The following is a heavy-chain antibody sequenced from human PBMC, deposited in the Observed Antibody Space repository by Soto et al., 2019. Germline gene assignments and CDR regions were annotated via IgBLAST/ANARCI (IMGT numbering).Heavy chain of an antibody. V-gene: IGHV1-18*01. CDR3: ALVDVYVTPSPQDV. Sequence: QVQLVQSGAEVKNPGASVKVSCKASGYTFTRYGIGWARQAPGQGLEWMGWINTYNGNTNYAQNVQGRVTLXTXTXXSTAYIERRSLRSNYTAIYYCALVDVYVTPSPQDVWGQGTTVIVSS. D-gene: IGHD3-16*01. CDR1: GYTFTRYG. J-gene: IGHJ6*02. CDR2: INTYNGNT.